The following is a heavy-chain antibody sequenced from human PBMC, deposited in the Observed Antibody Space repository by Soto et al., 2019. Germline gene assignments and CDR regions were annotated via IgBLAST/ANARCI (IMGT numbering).Heavy chain of an antibody. D-gene: IGHD6-13*01. CDR2: ISSSSSYI. V-gene: IGHV3-21*01. CDR1: GFTFSSYS. CDR3: ARTEEYSSSWYGGYYYYGMDV. J-gene: IGHJ6*02. Sequence: GGSLRLSCAASGFTFSSYSMNWVRQAPGKGLEWVSSISSSSSYIYYADSVKGRFTISRDNARNSLYLQMNSLRAEDTAVYYCARTEEYSSSWYGGYYYYGMDVWGQGTTVTVSS.